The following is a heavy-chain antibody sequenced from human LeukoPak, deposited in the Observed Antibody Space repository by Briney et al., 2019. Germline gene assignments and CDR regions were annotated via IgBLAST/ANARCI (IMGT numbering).Heavy chain of an antibody. CDR2: INSDGSST. CDR3: ASDRSTNCCDGFDI. D-gene: IGHD2-2*01. CDR1: GFTFSGYW. Sequence: QPGGSLRLXCAASGFTFSGYWMHWVRQAPGKGLVWVSRINSDGSSTTYADSVKGRFSISRDNAKNTLNLQMNSLRAEDTAVYYCASDRSTNCCDGFDIWGQGTMVTVSS. J-gene: IGHJ3*02. V-gene: IGHV3-74*01.